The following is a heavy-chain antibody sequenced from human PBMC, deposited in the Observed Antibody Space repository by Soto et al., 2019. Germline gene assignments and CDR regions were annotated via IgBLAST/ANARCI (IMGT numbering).Heavy chain of an antibody. Sequence: KPSETLSLTSDLSGYSISSGYYCGWIRQSPGKGLEWIGSINHSGNTYYNPSLRSRVTISVDTSRNQVSLILSSVTAADTAVYYCGRSGDDYGSYIDYWGQGTLVTVSS. CDR3: GRSGDDYGSYIDY. J-gene: IGHJ4*02. CDR1: GYSISSGYY. V-gene: IGHV4-38-2*01. D-gene: IGHD4-17*01. CDR2: INHSGNT.